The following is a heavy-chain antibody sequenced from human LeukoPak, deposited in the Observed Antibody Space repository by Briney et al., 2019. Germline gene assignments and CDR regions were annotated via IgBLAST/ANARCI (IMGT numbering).Heavy chain of an antibody. D-gene: IGHD2-2*01. CDR1: GDSISNYY. CDR2: IYTSGST. Sequence: SETLSLTCTVSGDSISNYYWSWIRQPPGKGLEWIGYIYTSGSTNYNPSLRSRATISVDTSKNQFSLDLSSVTAADTAVYYCARQKCTSTSCLTKNAFDIWGQGTMVTVSS. J-gene: IGHJ3*02. V-gene: IGHV4-4*09. CDR3: ARQKCTSTSCLTKNAFDI.